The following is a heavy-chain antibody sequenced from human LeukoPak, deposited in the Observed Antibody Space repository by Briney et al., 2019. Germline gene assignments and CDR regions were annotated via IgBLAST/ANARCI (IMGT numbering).Heavy chain of an antibody. J-gene: IGHJ4*02. V-gene: IGHV3-9*01. D-gene: IGHD6-19*01. CDR2: ISWNSGSI. Sequence: PGGSLRLSCAASGFTVNSYWMQWVRQAPGKGLEWVSGISWNSGSIGYADSVKGRFTISRDNAKNSLYLQMNSLRAEDTALYYCAKGLYSSGLAPFDYWGQGTLVAVSS. CDR1: GFTVNSYW. CDR3: AKGLYSSGLAPFDY.